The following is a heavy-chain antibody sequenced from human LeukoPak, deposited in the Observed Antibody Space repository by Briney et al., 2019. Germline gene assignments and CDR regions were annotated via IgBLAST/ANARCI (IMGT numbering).Heavy chain of an antibody. D-gene: IGHD1-7*01. CDR3: ARGANWNYDY. Sequence: ASVKLSCKASGYTFSNSYIHWVRQAPGQGLEWMGLINPSGGHTTYTQKYQGRVTMTRDMPTSTVYMELSSLRSDDTAVYYCARGANWNYDYWGQGTLVTVSS. V-gene: IGHV1-46*01. J-gene: IGHJ4*02. CDR2: INPSGGHT. CDR1: GYTFSNSY.